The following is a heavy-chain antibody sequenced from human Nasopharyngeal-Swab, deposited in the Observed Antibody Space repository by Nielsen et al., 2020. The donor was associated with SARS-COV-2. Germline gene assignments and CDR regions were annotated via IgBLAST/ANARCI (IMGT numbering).Heavy chain of an antibody. D-gene: IGHD1-26*01. CDR2: IKSKTDGGTA. CDR1: GFAFSNAW. Sequence: GESLKISCAASGFAFSNAWMSWVRQAPGKGLEWVGRIKSKTDGGTAEYAAPVKGRFTMSRDDSKDTLYLQMDSLKIKDTAVYYCRTELKWELTPINIWGQGTLVTVSS. CDR3: RTELKWELTPINI. V-gene: IGHV3-15*01. J-gene: IGHJ4*02.